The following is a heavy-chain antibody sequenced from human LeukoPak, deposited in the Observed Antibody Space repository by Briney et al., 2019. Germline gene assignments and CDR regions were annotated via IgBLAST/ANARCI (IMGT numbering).Heavy chain of an antibody. Sequence: ASETLSLTCTVSGGSISSDYWSWIRQPPGKGLEWIGYIYYSGSTNYNPSLKSRVTISVDTSKNQFSLKLSSVTAADTAVYYCARTEYSSYFDYWGQGTLVTVSS. CDR2: IYYSGST. D-gene: IGHD6-13*01. V-gene: IGHV4-59*08. CDR3: ARTEYSSYFDY. J-gene: IGHJ4*02. CDR1: GGSISSDY.